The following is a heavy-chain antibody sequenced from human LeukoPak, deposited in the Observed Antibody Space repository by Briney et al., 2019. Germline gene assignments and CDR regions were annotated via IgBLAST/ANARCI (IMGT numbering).Heavy chain of an antibody. CDR3: VRDYNGLNY. J-gene: IGHJ4*02. V-gene: IGHV3-33*01. CDR1: GFIFSSYG. D-gene: IGHD2-8*01. CDR2: IWYDRSNK. Sequence: PGRSLRLSCAASGFIFSSYGMHWVRQVPGKGLEWVAIIWYDRSNKYYGDSVKGRFTISRDNSKNTLYLQMNSLRAEDTAVYFCVRDYNGLNYWGQGTLVTVSS.